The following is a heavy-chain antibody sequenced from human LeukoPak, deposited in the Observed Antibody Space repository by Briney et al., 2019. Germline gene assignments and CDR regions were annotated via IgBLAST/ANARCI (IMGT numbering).Heavy chain of an antibody. CDR1: GYTFTGYF. J-gene: IGHJ4*02. D-gene: IGHD1-26*01. V-gene: IGHV1-2*02. CDR2: INPNSGGT. CDR3: ARDLCRGDILGATGCASNY. Sequence: ASVKVSCKASGYTFTGYFIHWVRQAPGQGLEWMRWINPNSGGTNYAQKFQGRVTMTRDTSISTAYMELSRLRSDDTAAYYCARDLCRGDILGATGCASNYWGQGTLVTVSS.